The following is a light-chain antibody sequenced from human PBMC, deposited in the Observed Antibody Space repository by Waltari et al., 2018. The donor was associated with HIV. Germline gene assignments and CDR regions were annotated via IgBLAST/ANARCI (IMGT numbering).Light chain of an antibody. V-gene: IGLV2-8*01. CDR2: EGS. J-gene: IGLJ1*01. CDR3: TSYAGSGEYV. Sequence: SALTQPPSASGSPGQSVTISCTRTSSDVGGYDYVSWYQHHPGKVPRLIMYEGSKRPSGVPDRFSGFKSGNTASLTVSGLQAEDEADYYCTSYAGSGEYVFGTGTKVTVL. CDR1: SSDVGGYDY.